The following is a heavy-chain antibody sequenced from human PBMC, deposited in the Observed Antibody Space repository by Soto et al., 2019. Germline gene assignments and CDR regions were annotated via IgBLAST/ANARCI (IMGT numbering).Heavy chain of an antibody. CDR1: GGSISSGGYY. J-gene: IGHJ4*02. CDR2: IYYSGST. CDR3: ARRQPYYFDY. Sequence: SETLSLTCTVSGGSISSGGYYWSWIRQHPGKGLEWIGYIYYSGSTYYNPSLKSRVTISVDTSKNQFSLKLSSVTAADTAVYYCARRQPYYFDYWGQGTLVTVSS. V-gene: IGHV4-31*03. D-gene: IGHD6-13*01.